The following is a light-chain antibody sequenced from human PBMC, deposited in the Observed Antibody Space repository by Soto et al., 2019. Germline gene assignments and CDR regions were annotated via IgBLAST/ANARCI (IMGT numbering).Light chain of an antibody. CDR1: QSISSW. CDR3: QQYDSSLT. V-gene: IGKV1-5*01. Sequence: DSQITQSPSTLSAFVGDRVTITCRASQSISSWLAWYQQKPGKAPKLLIYDASNLEGGVPSRFSGSGSGTEFTLTISSLQPDDFATYYCQQYDSSLTFGQGTKVDIK. J-gene: IGKJ1*01. CDR2: DAS.